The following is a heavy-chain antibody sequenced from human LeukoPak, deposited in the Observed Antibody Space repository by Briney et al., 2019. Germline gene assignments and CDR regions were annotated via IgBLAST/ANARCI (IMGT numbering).Heavy chain of an antibody. Sequence: ASVKVSCKASGYTFTNYFIHWVRQAPGQGLEWLGVINPSGGATSYAQKFPGRVTMTRDTSTSTVYMELSSLRPDDTAVYYCAREDFYDSGSNDYWGQGTLVTVSS. D-gene: IGHD3-22*01. J-gene: IGHJ4*02. CDR1: GYTFTNYF. V-gene: IGHV1-46*01. CDR3: AREDFYDSGSNDY. CDR2: INPSGGAT.